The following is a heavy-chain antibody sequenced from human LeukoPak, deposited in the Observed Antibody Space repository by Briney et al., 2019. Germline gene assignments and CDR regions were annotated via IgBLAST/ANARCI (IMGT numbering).Heavy chain of an antibody. D-gene: IGHD3-22*01. J-gene: IGHJ4*02. Sequence: GASVKVSCKASGYTFTGYYMHWVRQAPGQGLEWMGWINPNSGGTNYAQKFQGRVTMTRDTSISTAYMELSRLRSDDTAVYYCRCENGGDSSGPYFDYWGQGTLVTVSS. CDR1: GYTFTGYY. V-gene: IGHV1-2*02. CDR3: RCENGGDSSGPYFDY. CDR2: INPNSGGT.